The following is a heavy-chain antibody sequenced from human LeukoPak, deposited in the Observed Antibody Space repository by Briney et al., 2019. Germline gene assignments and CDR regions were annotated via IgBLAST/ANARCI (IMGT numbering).Heavy chain of an antibody. CDR2: INPSSRTT. V-gene: IGHV1-46*01. CDR1: GYTFSSYY. D-gene: IGHD3-10*01. Sequence: ASVKVSCKASGYTFSSYYMHWVRQAPGQGLEWMGIINPSSRTTRYARNFQGRVTMTRDTSTSTVYMELSSLRSGDTAVYYCAREGSGSHDYWGQGTLVTVSS. J-gene: IGHJ4*02. CDR3: AREGSGSHDY.